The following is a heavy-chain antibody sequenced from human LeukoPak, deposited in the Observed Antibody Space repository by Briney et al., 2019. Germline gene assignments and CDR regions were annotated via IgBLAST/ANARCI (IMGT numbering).Heavy chain of an antibody. Sequence: PGGSLRLSCAASGFTFSSFGMSWVRQAPGKGLEWVSTISNNGGDTYYADSVRGRFTISRDNSKNTLFLQMTSLRADDTALYYCVKGWGDFWGQGTLVTVSS. CDR2: ISNNGGDT. J-gene: IGHJ4*02. V-gene: IGHV3-23*01. CDR1: GFTFSSFG. D-gene: IGHD7-27*01. CDR3: VKGWGDF.